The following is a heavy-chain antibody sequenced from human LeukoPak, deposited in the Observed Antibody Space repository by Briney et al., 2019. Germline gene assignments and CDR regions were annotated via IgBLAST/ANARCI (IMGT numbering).Heavy chain of an antibody. V-gene: IGHV3-7*01. CDR3: ARDFRIAANDGGN. CDR1: GFTFSNYW. D-gene: IGHD6-25*01. CDR2: IKQDGSEK. Sequence: GGSLRLSCAASGFTFSNYWMSWVRQAPGMGLEWVANIKQDGSEKYYVDSVKGRFTISRDNAKNSLYLQVNSLRAEDTAVYYCARDFRIAANDGGNWGQGTLVTVSS. J-gene: IGHJ4*02.